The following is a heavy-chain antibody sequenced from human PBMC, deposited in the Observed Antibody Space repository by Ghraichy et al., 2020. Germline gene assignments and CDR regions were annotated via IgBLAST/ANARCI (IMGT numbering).Heavy chain of an antibody. V-gene: IGHV4-59*01. CDR3: ARSSRGFSAGFDF. D-gene: IGHD5-18*01. CDR1: GGSISKYY. J-gene: IGHJ4*02. Sequence: SQTLSLTCTVSGGSISKYYWSWIRQPPGKGLEWIRYIYYSGSTNYNPSLKSRVTISVDTSKNQFSLKLSSVTAAETAVYYCARSSRGFSAGFDFWGQGTLVTVSS. CDR2: IYYSGST.